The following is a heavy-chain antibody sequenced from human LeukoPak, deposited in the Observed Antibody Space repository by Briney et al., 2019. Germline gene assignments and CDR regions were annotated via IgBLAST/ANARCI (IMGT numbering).Heavy chain of an antibody. J-gene: IGHJ4*02. V-gene: IGHV4-59*01. Sequence: SETLSLTCTVSGGSISSYYWSWIRQPPGKGLEWVGYIYYSGSTNYNPTLKSRVTISVDTSTNPTSLKLSSVTAADTAVYYCARERKYYDSSGYYSGHYFDYWGQGTLVTVSS. CDR3: ARERKYYDSSGYYSGHYFDY. CDR1: GGSISSYY. CDR2: IYYSGST. D-gene: IGHD3-22*01.